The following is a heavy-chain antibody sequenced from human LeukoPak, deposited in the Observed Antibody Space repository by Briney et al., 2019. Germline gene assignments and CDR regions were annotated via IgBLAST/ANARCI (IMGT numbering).Heavy chain of an antibody. Sequence: GVSLRLSCAASGFTFGSHWMSWVRQAPGKGLEWVANIKQDGSETYYVDSVTGRFTISRDNAKKSLYLQMNFLRVEDTAVYYCARVATINFYGAFDIWGQGTMVTVSS. D-gene: IGHD3-3*01. CDR3: ARVATINFYGAFDI. CDR1: GFTFGSHW. CDR2: IKQDGSET. V-gene: IGHV3-7*01. J-gene: IGHJ3*02.